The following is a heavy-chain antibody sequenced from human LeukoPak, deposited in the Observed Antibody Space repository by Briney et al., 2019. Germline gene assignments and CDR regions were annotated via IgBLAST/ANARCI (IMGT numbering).Heavy chain of an antibody. CDR1: GFTVSSNY. V-gene: IGHV3-66*01. CDR2: IYSGGRT. J-gene: IGHJ6*02. Sequence: GGSLRLSCAASGFTVSSNYMSWVRQAPGKGLEWVSVIYSGGRTYYADSVKGRFTISRDNSKNTLYLQMNSLRAEDTAVYYCAREGFYYGMDVWGQGTTVTVSS. CDR3: AREGFYYGMDV.